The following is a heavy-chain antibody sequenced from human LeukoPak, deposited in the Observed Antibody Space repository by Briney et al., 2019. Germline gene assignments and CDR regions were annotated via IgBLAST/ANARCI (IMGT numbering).Heavy chain of an antibody. CDR2: INHSGST. J-gene: IGHJ6*02. CDR1: GGSFSGYY. Sequence: SETLSLTCAVYGGSFSGYYWSWIRQPPGKGLEWIGEINHSGSTNYNPSLKSRVSISVDTSKNHFSLKLSSVTAADTAVYYCARVGGGNYYYYGMDVWGQGTTVTVSS. CDR3: ARVGGGNYYYYGMDV. V-gene: IGHV4-34*01. D-gene: IGHD2-15*01.